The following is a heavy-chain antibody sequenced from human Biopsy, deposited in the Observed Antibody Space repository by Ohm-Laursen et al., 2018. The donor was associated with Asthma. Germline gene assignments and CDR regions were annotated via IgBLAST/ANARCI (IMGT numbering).Heavy chain of an antibody. J-gene: IGHJ4*02. V-gene: IGHV3-30*03. CDR3: SRDTLGYYFDI. D-gene: IGHD7-27*01. CDR2: ITFDGRTQ. Sequence: SLRLSCSASGFTFSSYSMNWARQAPGKGLEWVAVITFDGRTQYYGDSVKGRFTISRDNSKSMLFLQMNSQRPADTAVYYCSRDTLGYYFDIWGRGTLVTVSS. CDR1: GFTFSSYS.